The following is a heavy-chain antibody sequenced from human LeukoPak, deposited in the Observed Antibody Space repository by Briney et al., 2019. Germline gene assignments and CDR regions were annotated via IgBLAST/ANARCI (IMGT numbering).Heavy chain of an antibody. CDR1: GFTFSSYA. CDR3: AKDLPYYYDSSAFET. Sequence: PGGSLRLSCAASGFTFSSYAMSWVRQAPGKGLEWVSVISYSDGSTNYADSVKGRFTISRDNSKNTLYLQMNSLRAEDTAVYYCAKDLPYYYDSSAFETWGQGTMATVSS. D-gene: IGHD3-22*01. J-gene: IGHJ3*02. V-gene: IGHV3-23*01. CDR2: ISYSDGST.